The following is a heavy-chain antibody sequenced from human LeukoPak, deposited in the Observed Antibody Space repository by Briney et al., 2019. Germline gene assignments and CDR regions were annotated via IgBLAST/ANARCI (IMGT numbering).Heavy chain of an antibody. CDR2: ISSSGSTI. CDR1: GFTFSSYE. J-gene: IGHJ4*02. Sequence: GSLRLSCAASGFTFSSYEMNWVRQAPGKGLEWVSYISSSGSTIYYADSVKGRFTISRDNAKNSLYLQMNSLRAEDTAVYYCARDRHRYHYDGSGYPPYWGQGTLVTVS. V-gene: IGHV3-48*03. D-gene: IGHD3-22*01. CDR3: ARDRHRYHYDGSGYPPY.